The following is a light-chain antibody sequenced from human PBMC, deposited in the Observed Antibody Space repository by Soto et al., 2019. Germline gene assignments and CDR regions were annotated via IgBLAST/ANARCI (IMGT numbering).Light chain of an antibody. V-gene: IGLV2-14*01. Sequence: QSALAQPASVSGSPGKSTTTSCTETSSDIGGHNYVSWYQQPPGKAPNPRIYDVSNRPAGVSNRFSGSKSGNTASLTISGLQAEYEADYYCSSYTSGRLAYGLGTGT. CDR1: SSDIGGHNY. CDR2: DVS. CDR3: SSYTSGRLAYG. J-gene: IGLJ1*01.